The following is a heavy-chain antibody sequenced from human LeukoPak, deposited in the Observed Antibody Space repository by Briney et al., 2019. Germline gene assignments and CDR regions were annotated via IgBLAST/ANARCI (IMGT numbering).Heavy chain of an antibody. CDR3: ARPGIAAAGHYYFDY. CDR2: MNPNSGNT. CDR1: GYTFTDYY. Sequence: ASVKVSCKASGYTFTDYYMHWVRQATGQGLEWMGWMNPNSGNTGYAQKFQGRVTITRNTSISTAYMELSSLRSEDTAVYYCARPGIAAAGHYYFDYWGQGTLVTVSS. D-gene: IGHD6-13*01. J-gene: IGHJ4*02. V-gene: IGHV1-8*03.